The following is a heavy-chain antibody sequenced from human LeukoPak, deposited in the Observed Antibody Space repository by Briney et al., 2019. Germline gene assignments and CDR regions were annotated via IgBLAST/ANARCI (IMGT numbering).Heavy chain of an antibody. Sequence: SETLSLTCTVSGGSISSYYWSWIRQPPGKGLEWIGYIYYSGSTNYNPSLKSRVTISVDTSKNQFSLKLSSVTAADTAVYYCARSRTTVTTYYYYYMDVWGKGTTVTISS. CDR2: IYYSGST. V-gene: IGHV4-59*01. D-gene: IGHD4-17*01. CDR1: GGSISSYY. J-gene: IGHJ6*03. CDR3: ARSRTTVTTYYYYYMDV.